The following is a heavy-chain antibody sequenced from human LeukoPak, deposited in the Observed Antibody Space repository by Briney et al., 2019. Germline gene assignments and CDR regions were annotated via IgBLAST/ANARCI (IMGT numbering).Heavy chain of an antibody. Sequence: GGSLRLSCAASGFTFSSYSMNWVRQAPGKELEWVSSISSSNSYIYYADSVKGRFTISRDNSKNTLYLQMNSLRAEDTAVYYCARDRSCTGGSCYMDVWGRGTTVTVSS. V-gene: IGHV3-21*01. J-gene: IGHJ6*03. CDR2: ISSSNSYI. D-gene: IGHD2-15*01. CDR3: ARDRSCTGGSCYMDV. CDR1: GFTFSSYS.